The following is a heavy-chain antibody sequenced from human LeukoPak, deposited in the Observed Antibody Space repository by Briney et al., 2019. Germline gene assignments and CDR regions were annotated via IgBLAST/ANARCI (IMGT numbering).Heavy chain of an antibody. CDR1: GFTFSSYG. D-gene: IGHD1-26*01. V-gene: IGHV3-30*18. Sequence: PGGSLRLSRAASGFTFSSYGMHWVRQAPGKGLEWVAVISYDGSNKYYADSVKGRFTISRDNSKKTLYLQMNSLKTDDTAVYYCAKDPRIVEGWFDYWGQGTLVTVSS. CDR2: ISYDGSNK. CDR3: AKDPRIVEGWFDY. J-gene: IGHJ4*02.